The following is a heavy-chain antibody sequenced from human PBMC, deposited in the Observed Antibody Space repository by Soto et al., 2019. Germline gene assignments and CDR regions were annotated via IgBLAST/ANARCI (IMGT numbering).Heavy chain of an antibody. CDR1: GYTFTSYG. J-gene: IGHJ3*02. CDR2: ISAYNGNT. Sequence: ASVKVSCKASGYTFTSYGISWVRQAPGQGLEWMGWISAYNGNTNYAQKLQGRVTMTTDTSTSTAYMELRSLRSDDTAVYYCARLYCSGGSCYHKDAFDIWGQGTMVTVSS. V-gene: IGHV1-18*01. D-gene: IGHD2-15*01. CDR3: ARLYCSGGSCYHKDAFDI.